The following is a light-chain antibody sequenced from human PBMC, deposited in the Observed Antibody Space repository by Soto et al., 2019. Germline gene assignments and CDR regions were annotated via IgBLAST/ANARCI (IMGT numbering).Light chain of an antibody. J-gene: IGLJ2*01. CDR1: SSNIGAGYD. V-gene: IGLV1-40*01. CDR3: QSYDSSLSGSV. CDR2: SNS. Sequence: QAVVTQPPSVSGAPGQRVTISCTGSSSNIGAGYDVHWYQQLPGTAPKLLIYSNSNRPSGVPDRFSGSKSGTSASLAITGLRAEDEADYYCQSYDSSLSGSVFGGGTKLTVL.